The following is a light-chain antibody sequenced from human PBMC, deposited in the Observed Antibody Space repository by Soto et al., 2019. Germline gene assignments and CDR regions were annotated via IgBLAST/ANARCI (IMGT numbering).Light chain of an antibody. V-gene: IGKV1-39*01. CDR1: QDINVY. CDR3: QHGYVAPYT. Sequence: QSTHSPSSLSPSVSYRSTITCRASQDINVYLNWYQQKPGEVPKLLIYSASTLHSGVPSRFTGSGSETDFTLTISSLQPEDFATYYCQHGYVAPYTFGQGTKVDNK. CDR2: SAS. J-gene: IGKJ2*01.